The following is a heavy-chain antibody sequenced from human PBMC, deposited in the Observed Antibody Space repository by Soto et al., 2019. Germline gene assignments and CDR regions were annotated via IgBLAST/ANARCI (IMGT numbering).Heavy chain of an antibody. CDR2: MNPNSGNT. CDR3: ARGMCGLGYYYYYYGMDV. D-gene: IGHD2-21*01. CDR1: GYTFTSYD. J-gene: IGHJ6*02. Sequence: GASVKVSCKASGYTFTSYDINWVRQATGQGLEWMGWMNPNSGNTGYAQKFQGRVTMTRNTSISTAYMELSSLRSEDTAVYYCARGMCGLGYYYYYYGMDVWGQGTTVTVSS. V-gene: IGHV1-8*01.